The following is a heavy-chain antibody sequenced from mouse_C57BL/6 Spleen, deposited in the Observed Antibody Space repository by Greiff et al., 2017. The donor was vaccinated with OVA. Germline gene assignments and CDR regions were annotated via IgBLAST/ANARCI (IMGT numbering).Heavy chain of an antibody. CDR1: GYAFSSSW. V-gene: IGHV1-82*01. J-gene: IGHJ2*01. D-gene: IGHD3-3*01. CDR2: IYPGDGDT. Sequence: QVQLQQSGPELVKPGASVKISCKASGYAFSSSWMNWVKQRPGKGLEWIGRIYPGDGDTNYNGKFKGKATLTADKSSSTAYMQLSSLASEDYAVYFCARGTWDYWGQGTTLTVSS. CDR3: ARGTWDY.